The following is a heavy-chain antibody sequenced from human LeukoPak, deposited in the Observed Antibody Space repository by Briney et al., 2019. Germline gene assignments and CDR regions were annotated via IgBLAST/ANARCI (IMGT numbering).Heavy chain of an antibody. Sequence: GGSLRLSCAASGFTFSSYSMNWVRQAPGKGLEWVSYISSSSSTIYYADSVKGRFTISRDNAKNSLYLQMNSLRAEDTAVYYCAKDFRFLEWLSMDYWGQGTLVTVSS. D-gene: IGHD3-3*01. V-gene: IGHV3-48*04. J-gene: IGHJ4*02. CDR1: GFTFSSYS. CDR3: AKDFRFLEWLSMDY. CDR2: ISSSSSTI.